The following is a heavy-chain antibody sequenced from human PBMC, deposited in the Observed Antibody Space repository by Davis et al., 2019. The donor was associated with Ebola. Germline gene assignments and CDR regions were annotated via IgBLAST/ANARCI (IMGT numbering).Heavy chain of an antibody. CDR2: INHSGST. J-gene: IGHJ4*02. V-gene: IGHV4-34*01. D-gene: IGHD2-15*01. Sequence: SETLSLTCAVYGGSFSGYYWGWIRQPPGKGLEWIGEINHSGSTNYNPSLKSRVTISVDTSKNQFSLKLSSVTAADTAVYYCARLLMVAGKFDYWGQGTLVTVSS. CDR1: GGSFSGYY. CDR3: ARLLMVAGKFDY.